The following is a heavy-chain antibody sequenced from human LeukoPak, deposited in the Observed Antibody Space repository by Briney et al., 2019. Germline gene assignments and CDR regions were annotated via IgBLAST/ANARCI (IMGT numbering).Heavy chain of an antibody. CDR2: INHSGST. Sequence: PSETLSLTCAVYGGSFSGYYWSWIRQPPGKGLEWIGEINHSGSTNYNPSLKSRVTISVDTSKNQFSLKLSSVTAADTAVYYCARTGGYSYGYRSFYNYWGQGALVTVSS. CDR1: GGSFSGYY. D-gene: IGHD5-18*01. CDR3: ARTGGYSYGYRSFYNY. J-gene: IGHJ4*02. V-gene: IGHV4-34*01.